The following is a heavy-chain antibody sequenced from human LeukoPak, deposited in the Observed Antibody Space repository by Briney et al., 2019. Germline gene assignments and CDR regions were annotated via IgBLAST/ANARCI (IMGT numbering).Heavy chain of an antibody. CDR1: GFTFSSYA. D-gene: IGHD1-7*01. CDR3: AKDQLLGRNYYYGMDV. V-gene: IGHV3-23*01. Sequence: GGSLRLSCAASGFTFSSYAMSWVRQAPGKGLEWVSAISGGGGSTYYADSVKSRFTISRDNSKNTLYLQMNSLRAEDTAVYYCAKDQLLGRNYYYGMDVWGQGTTVTVSS. CDR2: ISGGGGST. J-gene: IGHJ6*02.